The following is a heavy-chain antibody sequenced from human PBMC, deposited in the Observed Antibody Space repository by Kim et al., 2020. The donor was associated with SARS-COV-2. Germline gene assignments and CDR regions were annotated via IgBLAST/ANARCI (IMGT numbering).Heavy chain of an antibody. J-gene: IGHJ4*02. Sequence: YADSVKGRFTISRDNAKNSLYLQMNSLRDEDTAVYYCASNDYYGSGSYAYWGQGTLVTVSS. CDR3: ASNDYYGSGSYAY. V-gene: IGHV3-48*02. D-gene: IGHD3-10*01.